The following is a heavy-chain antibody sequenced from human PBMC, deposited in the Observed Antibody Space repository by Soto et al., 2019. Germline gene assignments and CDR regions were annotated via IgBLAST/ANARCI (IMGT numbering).Heavy chain of an antibody. V-gene: IGHV3-53*04. CDR2: IYSGGST. CDR1: GFTFSSNY. J-gene: IGHJ6*03. Sequence: PGGSLRLSCAASGFTFSSNYMSWVRQAPGKGLEWVSVIYSGGSTYYADSVKGRFTISRHNSKNTLYLQMNSLRAEDTAVYYCARVVRYCSSTSCYYYYYMDVWGKGTTVTVSS. CDR3: ARVVRYCSSTSCYYYYYMDV. D-gene: IGHD2-2*01.